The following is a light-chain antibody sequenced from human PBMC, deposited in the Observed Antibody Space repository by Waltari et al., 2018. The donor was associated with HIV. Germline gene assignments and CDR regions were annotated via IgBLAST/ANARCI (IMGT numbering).Light chain of an antibody. J-gene: IGLJ3*02. V-gene: IGLV1-47*01. CDR1: APHIGTSS. Sequence: QPVLTQLPSVSGTPGQTVTISCSGSAPHIGTSSVYWYQVLPGTTPRLLIFSNHERPSGVPGRFSGSKSGASASLTIFGLRSEDEADYYCSTWDKTQSAQVFGGGTKLTVL. CDR3: STWDKTQSAQV. CDR2: SNH.